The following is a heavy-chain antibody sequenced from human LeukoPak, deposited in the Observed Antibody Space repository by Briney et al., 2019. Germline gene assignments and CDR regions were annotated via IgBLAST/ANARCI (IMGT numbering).Heavy chain of an antibody. CDR1: GYTFTSYG. J-gene: IGHJ4*02. CDR3: ARVPLGDYGSGSSDY. CDR2: ISAYNGNT. D-gene: IGHD3-10*01. V-gene: IGHV1-18*01. Sequence: GASVKVSCKASGYTFTSYGISWVRQAPGQGLEWMGWISAYNGNTNYAQKLQGRVTMTTDTSTSTAYMELRSLRSDDTAVYYCARVPLGDYGSGSSDYWGQGTLVTVSS.